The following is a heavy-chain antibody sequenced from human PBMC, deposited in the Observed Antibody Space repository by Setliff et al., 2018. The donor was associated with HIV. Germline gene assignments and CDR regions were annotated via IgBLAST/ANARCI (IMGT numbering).Heavy chain of an antibody. Sequence: PSETLSLTCAVYGGSFSGYYWSWIRQPPGKGLEWIGEINHSGSTNYNPSLKSRVTISVDTSKNQFSLKLSSVTAADTAVYYCARDNYNFWSGPWGQGTLVTVS. CDR1: GGSFSGYY. D-gene: IGHD3-3*01. J-gene: IGHJ5*02. CDR3: ARDNYNFWSGP. CDR2: INHSGST. V-gene: IGHV4-34*01.